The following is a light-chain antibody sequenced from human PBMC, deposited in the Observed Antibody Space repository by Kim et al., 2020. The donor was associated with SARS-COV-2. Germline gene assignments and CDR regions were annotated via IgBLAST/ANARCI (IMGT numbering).Light chain of an antibody. CDR3: VAWDDSLSGSV. V-gene: IGLV1-44*01. Sequence: GQRVTIFCSGGRSNIGSNVVNWYQQLPGTAPKLLIYSNDYRSSGVPDRFSGSKSGTSASLAISGLQSEDEADYYCVAWDDSLSGSVFGGGTQLTVL. CDR2: SND. CDR1: RSNIGSNV. J-gene: IGLJ3*02.